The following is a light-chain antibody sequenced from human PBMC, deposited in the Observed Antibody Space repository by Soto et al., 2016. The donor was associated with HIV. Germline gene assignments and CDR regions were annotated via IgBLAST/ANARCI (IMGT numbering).Light chain of an antibody. CDR3: QQYYTYPYT. CDR1: QDINNY. Sequence: DIQITQSPSSLSASTGGRVTITCRPSQDINNYLAWFQQKPGKAPKSLIYGASTLQSGVPLKFSGSGSGTHFTLTIDSLQPEDSAIYYGQQYYTYPYTFGLGTKLEIK. CDR2: GAS. J-gene: IGKJ2*01. V-gene: IGKV1-16*02.